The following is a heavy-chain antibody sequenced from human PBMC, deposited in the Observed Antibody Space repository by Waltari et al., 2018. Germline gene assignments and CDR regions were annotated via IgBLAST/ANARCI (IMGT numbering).Heavy chain of an antibody. CDR3: AGSVVVAATDAFDI. J-gene: IGHJ3*02. V-gene: IGHV4-34*01. D-gene: IGHD2-15*01. CDR2: INHSGST. Sequence: QVQLQQWGAGLLKPSETLSLTCAVYGGSFSGYYWSWIRQPPGKGLEWIGEINHSGSTNYNPSLKRRVTISVDTSKNQFSLKLSSVTAADTAVYYCAGSVVVAATDAFDIWGQGTMVTVSS. CDR1: GGSFSGYY.